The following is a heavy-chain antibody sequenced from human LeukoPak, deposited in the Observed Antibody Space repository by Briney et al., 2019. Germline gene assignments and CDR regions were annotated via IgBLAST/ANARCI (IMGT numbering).Heavy chain of an antibody. J-gene: IGHJ4*02. CDR3: ATTGDYYDSSGFDY. D-gene: IGHD3-22*01. Sequence: GGSLRLSCAASGFTFSSYSMNWVRQAPGKGLEGVSYISSSSSTIYYADSVKGRFTISRDNAKNSLYLQMNSLRDEDTAVYYCATTGDYYDSSGFDYWGQGTLVTVSS. CDR1: GFTFSSYS. V-gene: IGHV3-48*02. CDR2: ISSSSSTI.